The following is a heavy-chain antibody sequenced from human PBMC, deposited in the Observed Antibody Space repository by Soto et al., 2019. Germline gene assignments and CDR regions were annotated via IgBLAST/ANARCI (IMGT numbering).Heavy chain of an antibody. CDR3: ARGPVAVAGHESSEYFQH. CDR2: INPSGGST. V-gene: IGHV1-46*01. Sequence: GASVKVSCKASGYTFTSYYMHWVRQAPGQGLEWMGIINPSGGSTSYAQKFQGRVTMTRDTSTSTVYMELSSLRSEDTAVYYCARGPVAVAGHESSEYFQHWGQGTLVTVSS. J-gene: IGHJ1*01. D-gene: IGHD6-19*01. CDR1: GYTFTSYY.